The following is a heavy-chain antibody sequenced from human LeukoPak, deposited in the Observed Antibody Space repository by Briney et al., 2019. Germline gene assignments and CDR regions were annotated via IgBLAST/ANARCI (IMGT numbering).Heavy chain of an antibody. J-gene: IGHJ6*02. D-gene: IGHD2-2*01. V-gene: IGHV3-11*01. Sequence: GGSLRLSCAASGFTFSDYYMSWIRQAPGKELEWVSYISSSGSTIYYADSVKGRFTISRDNAKNSLYLQMNSLRAEDTAVYYCARGLYQLGSYYYYGMDVWGQGTTVTVSS. CDR1: GFTFSDYY. CDR2: ISSSGSTI. CDR3: ARGLYQLGSYYYYGMDV.